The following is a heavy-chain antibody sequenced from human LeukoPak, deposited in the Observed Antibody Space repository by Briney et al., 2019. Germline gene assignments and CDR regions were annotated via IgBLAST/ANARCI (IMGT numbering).Heavy chain of an antibody. CDR1: GGSLSSGGYY. D-gene: IGHD1-26*01. CDR2: IYYSGSI. J-gene: IGHJ4*02. CDR3: AGIRGSYYCRDRYYFDY. Sequence: SETMSLTSTVSGGSLSSGGYYWNWIREHPGKGLEWIGYIYYSGSIYYNPSLKSRVTISVDTSKNQFSLKLSSVTAANTAVYYCAGIRGSYYCRDRYYFDYWGQGTLVTASS. V-gene: IGHV4-31*03.